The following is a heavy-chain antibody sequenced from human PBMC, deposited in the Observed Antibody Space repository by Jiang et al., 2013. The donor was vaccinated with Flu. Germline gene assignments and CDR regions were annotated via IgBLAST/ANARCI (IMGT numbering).Heavy chain of an antibody. V-gene: IGHV6-1*01. CDR1: GDSVSTNSAA. D-gene: IGHD1-26*01. CDR2: TYYGSQWVN. CDR3: ARDVIEGSYYRAYGMDV. J-gene: IGHJ6*02. Sequence: QTLSLTCAISGDSVSTNSAAWNWVRQSPSRGLEWLGRTYYGSQWVNEYATSLQSRITINPDTSKNQFSLQLNSVTPGDTGVYFCARDVIEGSYYRAYGMDVWGQGTTVTVPS.